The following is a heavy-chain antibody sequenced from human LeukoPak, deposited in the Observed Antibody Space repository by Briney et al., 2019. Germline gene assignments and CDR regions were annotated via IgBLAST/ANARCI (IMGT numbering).Heavy chain of an antibody. CDR1: GFTFNSCA. CDR3: AKGKLLVNVRDNWLDP. Sequence: PPGGSLRLSCAASGFTFNSCAMSWVRQAPGKGPEWVSGISGSSMTTYYADSVKDRFTISRDNSKNTLYLQMNSLRAEDTAVYYCAKGKLLVNVRDNWLDPWGQGTLVTVSS. V-gene: IGHV3-23*01. D-gene: IGHD2/OR15-2a*01. J-gene: IGHJ5*02. CDR2: ISGSSMTT.